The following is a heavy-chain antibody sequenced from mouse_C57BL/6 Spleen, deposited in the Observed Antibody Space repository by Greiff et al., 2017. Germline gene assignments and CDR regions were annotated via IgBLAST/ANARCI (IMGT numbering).Heavy chain of an antibody. J-gene: IGHJ3*01. Sequence: VQLQQPGAELVRPGSSVKLSCTASGYTFTSYWMHWVKQRTIQGLEWIGNIDPSDSETHYNQKFKDKATLTVYKSSSTAYMLLSSLTSEDSAVYYCARGSGFRAWFAYWGQGTLLTVSA. CDR2: IDPSDSET. CDR1: GYTFTSYW. CDR3: ARGSGFRAWFAY. V-gene: IGHV1-52*01. D-gene: IGHD1-1*01.